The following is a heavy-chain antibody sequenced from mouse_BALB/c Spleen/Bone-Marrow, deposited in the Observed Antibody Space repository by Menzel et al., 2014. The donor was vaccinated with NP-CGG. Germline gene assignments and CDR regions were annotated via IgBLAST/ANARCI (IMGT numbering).Heavy chain of an antibody. V-gene: IGHV14-3*02. J-gene: IGHJ4*01. CDR2: IDPANGNT. CDR3: ASATTATYYAMDY. D-gene: IGHD1-2*01. CDR1: GFNIKDTY. Sequence: DVQLQESGAELVKPGASVKLSCTASGFNIKDTYMHWVKQRPEQGLEWIGRIDPANGNTKYDPKFQGKATITTDTSSNTAYLQVSSLTSEDTAVHYCASATTATYYAMDYWGQGTSVTVSS.